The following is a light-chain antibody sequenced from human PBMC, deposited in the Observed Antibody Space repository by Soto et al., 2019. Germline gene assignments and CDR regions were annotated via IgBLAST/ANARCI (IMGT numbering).Light chain of an antibody. J-gene: IGLJ1*01. CDR2: EVT. CDR3: AAWDDSLNGRV. CDR1: SSDVGGYNF. Sequence: QSALTQPPSASGSPGQSVTISCTGTSSDVGGYNFVSWYQQHPGKAPKLIIYEVTKRPSGVPDRFSGSKSGTSASLAISGLQSDDEADYYCAAWDDSLNGRVFGTGTKLTVL. V-gene: IGLV2-8*01.